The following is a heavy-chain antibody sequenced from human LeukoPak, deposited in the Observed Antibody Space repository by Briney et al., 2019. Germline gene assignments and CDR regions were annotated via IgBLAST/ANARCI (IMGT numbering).Heavy chain of an antibody. CDR1: GYTFTSNY. CDR3: ARPQEEDGYNYNWAFDY. CDR2: INPSGDIT. J-gene: IGHJ4*02. Sequence: ASVKVSCKASGYTFTSNYMHWVRQAPGQGLEWMGIINPSGDITNYAQKFQGRVTMTRDMSTTTAYMELRSLRSDDTAVYYCARPQEEDGYNYNWAFDYWGQGTLVTVSS. V-gene: IGHV1-46*01. D-gene: IGHD5-24*01.